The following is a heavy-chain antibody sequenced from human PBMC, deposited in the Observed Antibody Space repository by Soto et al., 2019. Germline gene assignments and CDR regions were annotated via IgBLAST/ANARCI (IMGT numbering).Heavy chain of an antibody. CDR2: ITNSGST. Sequence: SETLSLTCAIFGGSFSDSYWSWIRQSPEKGLEWIGEITNSGSTYYNPSLKSRVTISGDTSKNQFSLEVRSVTAADTAVYFCGRGRTAIATWWFDSWGQGTLVTVSS. J-gene: IGHJ5*01. D-gene: IGHD1-26*01. CDR1: GGSFSDSY. CDR3: GRGRTAIATWWFDS. V-gene: IGHV4-34*01.